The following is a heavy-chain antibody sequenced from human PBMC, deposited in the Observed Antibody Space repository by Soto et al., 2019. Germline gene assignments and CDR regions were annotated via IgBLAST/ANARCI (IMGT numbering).Heavy chain of an antibody. D-gene: IGHD1-26*01. Sequence: GGSLRLSCAASEFSFSDYWMAWVRQAPGKGLEWVANLDQGGGEKHYVDSVKGRFTISRDNAKNSLYLQMNSLRAEDTAVYYCARGRRRPWYGGSYPKSNYYGMDVWGQGTTVTVSS. CDR2: LDQGGGEK. V-gene: IGHV3-7*02. J-gene: IGHJ6*02. CDR1: EFSFSDYW. CDR3: ARGRRRPWYGGSYPKSNYYGMDV.